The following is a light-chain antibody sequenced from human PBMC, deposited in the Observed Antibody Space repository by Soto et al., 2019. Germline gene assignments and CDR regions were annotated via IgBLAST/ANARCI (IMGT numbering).Light chain of an antibody. CDR3: QQFNSYPIT. V-gene: IGKV1-5*01. CDR2: EAS. J-gene: IGKJ5*01. CDR1: QSISSW. Sequence: DIQMTQSPSTLSASVGDRVTITCRASQSISSWLAWYQQKPGKAPKLLIYEASNLESGVPSRFRGSGSGTEFTLTIGGLQPDDFATYYCQQFNSYPITFGQGTRLEIK.